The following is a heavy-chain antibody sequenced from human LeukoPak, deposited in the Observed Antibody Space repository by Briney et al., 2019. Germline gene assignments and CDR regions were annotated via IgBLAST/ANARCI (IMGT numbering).Heavy chain of an antibody. CDR2: IYSGGST. J-gene: IGHJ6*03. D-gene: IGHD2-15*01. Sequence: GGSLRPSCAASGFTVSSNYMSWVRQAPGKGLEGVSVIYSGGSTYYADSVKGRFTISRDNSKNTLYLQMNSLRAEDTAVYYCAREPRYCSGGSCPYYYYYMDVWGKGTTVTVSS. V-gene: IGHV3-66*02. CDR3: AREPRYCSGGSCPYYYYYMDV. CDR1: GFTVSSNY.